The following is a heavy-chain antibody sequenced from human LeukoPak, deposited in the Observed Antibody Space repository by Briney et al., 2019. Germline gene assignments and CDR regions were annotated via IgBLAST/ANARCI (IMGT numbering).Heavy chain of an antibody. D-gene: IGHD6-13*01. V-gene: IGHV3-66*01. Sequence: GGSLRPSCAASGFTVSSNYMSWVRQAPGKGLEWVSVIYSGGSTYYADSVKGRFTISRDNSKNTLYLQMNSLRAEDTAVYYCARGGGSSSWFSPKYHFDYWGQGTLVTVSS. CDR2: IYSGGST. J-gene: IGHJ4*02. CDR3: ARGGGSSSWFSPKYHFDY. CDR1: GFTVSSNY.